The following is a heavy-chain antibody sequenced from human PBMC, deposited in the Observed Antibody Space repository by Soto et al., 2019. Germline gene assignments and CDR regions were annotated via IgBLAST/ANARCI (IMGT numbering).Heavy chain of an antibody. CDR3: ARDCITMIVVTSLGFGMDV. J-gene: IGHJ6*02. D-gene: IGHD3-22*01. CDR1: GFTFSSYG. Sequence: GGSLRLSCAASGFTFSSYGMHWVRQAPGKGLEWVAVIWYDGSNKYYADSAKGRFTISRDNSKNTLYLQMNSLRAEDTAVYYCARDCITMIVVTSLGFGMDVWGQGTTVTVSS. CDR2: IWYDGSNK. V-gene: IGHV3-33*01.